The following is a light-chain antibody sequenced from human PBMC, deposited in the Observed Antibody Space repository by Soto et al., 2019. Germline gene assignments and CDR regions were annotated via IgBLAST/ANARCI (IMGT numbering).Light chain of an antibody. V-gene: IGLV2-11*01. CDR2: DVN. J-gene: IGLJ2*01. Sequence: QSVLTQPRSVSGSPGQSVTISCTETSSDVGGYNYVSWYQQHPGKAPKLMIYDVNKRPSGVPDRFSGSKSGNTASLTISGLQAEDEADYYCCSYAGSYTLVFGGGTQLTVL. CDR3: CSYAGSYTLV. CDR1: SSDVGGYNY.